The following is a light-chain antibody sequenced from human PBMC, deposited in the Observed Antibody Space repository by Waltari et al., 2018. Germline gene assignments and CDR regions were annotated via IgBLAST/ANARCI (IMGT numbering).Light chain of an antibody. CDR2: DVS. Sequence: QSALTQPRSVSGSPGQSVTISCTGTSSDVGGYNYVSWYQQHPAKAPKVMIYDVSQRPYGVSYRFSGSKSGKTASLTISGLQAEDEADYYCCSYAGSYIYVFGPGTKVTVL. CDR1: SSDVGGYNY. V-gene: IGLV2-11*01. CDR3: CSYAGSYIYV. J-gene: IGLJ1*01.